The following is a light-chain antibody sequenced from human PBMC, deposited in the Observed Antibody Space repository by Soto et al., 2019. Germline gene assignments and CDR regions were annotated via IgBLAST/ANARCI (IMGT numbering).Light chain of an antibody. CDR2: AAS. CDR1: QSVSSY. Sequence: EIVVTQSPATLSLSPGERATLSCRASQSVSSYLAWYQQKPGQAPRLLIYAASNRTTGITARFSGSGSGTDFTHTINRLAPEDSAVYYCQQRSNWQGATFGRGTKVEIK. V-gene: IGKV3-11*01. J-gene: IGKJ4*01. CDR3: QQRSNWQGAT.